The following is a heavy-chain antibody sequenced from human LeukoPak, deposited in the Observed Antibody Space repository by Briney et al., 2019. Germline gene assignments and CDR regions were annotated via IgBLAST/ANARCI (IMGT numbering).Heavy chain of an antibody. CDR2: IRSKANSYAT. V-gene: IGHV3-73*01. Sequence: GGSLRLSCAASGFTFSSYGMSWVRQASGKGMEWVGRIRSKANSYATAYAASVKGRFTISRDDSKNTAYLQMNSLKTEDTAVYYCTMTELWGIAAAVGPWGQGTLVTVSS. CDR1: GFTFSSYG. CDR3: TMTELWGIAAAVGP. D-gene: IGHD6-13*01. J-gene: IGHJ5*02.